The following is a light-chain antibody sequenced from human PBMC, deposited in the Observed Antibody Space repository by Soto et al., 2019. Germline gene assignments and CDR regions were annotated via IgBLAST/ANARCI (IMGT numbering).Light chain of an antibody. J-gene: IGKJ1*01. Sequence: AIQMTQSPSFLSASVGDRVIITCRASQDIRNDLGWYQHKPGKAPKVLISAASNLQSGVPSRFSGSGSGTEFTLTINSLQPEDFASYYCLQDFNYPRTFGRGTKVDIK. CDR3: LQDFNYPRT. CDR2: AAS. CDR1: QDIRND. V-gene: IGKV1-6*01.